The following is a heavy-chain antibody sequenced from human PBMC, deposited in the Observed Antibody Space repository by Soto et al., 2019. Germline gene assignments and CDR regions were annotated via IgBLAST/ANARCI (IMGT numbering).Heavy chain of an antibody. CDR1: GYTFTNYA. D-gene: IGHD2-21*01. CDR3: ARDQGIPYCGGDCYSDWYFDL. Sequence: QVQLVQSGAEVKEPGASVKVSCRASGYTFTNYAIHWVRQAPGQRLAGMGGLNPGNGNTKYPQKLQGRLTITRDTSASTAYMFLSSLRSEDTAVYYCARDQGIPYCGGDCYSDWYFDLWGRGTLVTVSS. CDR2: LNPGNGNT. V-gene: IGHV1-3*01. J-gene: IGHJ2*01.